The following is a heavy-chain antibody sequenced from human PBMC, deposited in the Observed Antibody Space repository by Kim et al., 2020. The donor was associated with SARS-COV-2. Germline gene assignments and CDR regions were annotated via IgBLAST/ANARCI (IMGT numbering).Heavy chain of an antibody. D-gene: IGHD3-22*01. CDR3: ARDPRYYYDSSGYYSDAFDI. Sequence: GGSLRLSCAASGFTFSSYAMHWVRQAPGKGLEWVAVISYDGSNKYYADSVKGRFTISRDNSKNTLYLQMNSLRAEDTAVYYCARDPRYYYDSSGYYSDAFDIWGQGTMVTVSS. CDR1: GFTFSSYA. V-gene: IGHV3-30*04. J-gene: IGHJ3*02. CDR2: ISYDGSNK.